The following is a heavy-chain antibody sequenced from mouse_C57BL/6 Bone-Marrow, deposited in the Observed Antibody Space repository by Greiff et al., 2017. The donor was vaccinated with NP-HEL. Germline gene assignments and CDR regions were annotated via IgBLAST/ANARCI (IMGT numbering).Heavy chain of an antibody. CDR2: ISDGGSYT. J-gene: IGHJ4*01. CDR3: ARFITTVGMDY. V-gene: IGHV5-4*01. CDR1: GFTFSSYA. D-gene: IGHD1-1*01. Sequence: EVQRVESGGGLVKPGGSLKLSCAASGFTFSSYAMSWVRQTPEKRLEWVATISDGGSYTYYPDNVKGRFTISRDNAKNNLYLQMSHLKSEDTAMYYCARFITTVGMDYWGQGTSVTVSS.